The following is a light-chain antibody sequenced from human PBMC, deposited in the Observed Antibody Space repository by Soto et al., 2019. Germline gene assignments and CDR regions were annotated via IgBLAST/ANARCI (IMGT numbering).Light chain of an antibody. Sequence: QSVLTQPASVSGSPGQSITISCTGTSSDVGGYNYVSWYQQHPGKAPKLMLYEVSNRPSGVSNRFSGSKSGNTDSLTISGLQAEDEADYYCSSYTSSSTYVFGTGTKVTVL. CDR1: SSDVGGYNY. V-gene: IGLV2-14*01. CDR2: EVS. J-gene: IGLJ1*01. CDR3: SSYTSSSTYV.